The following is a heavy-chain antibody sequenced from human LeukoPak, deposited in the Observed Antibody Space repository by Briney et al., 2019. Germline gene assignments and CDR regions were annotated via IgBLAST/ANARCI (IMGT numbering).Heavy chain of an antibody. CDR1: GFTFSNYW. CDR3: GGFYGMDV. V-gene: IGHV3-7*01. Sequence: PGGSLRLSCAASGFTFSNYWMSWVRQAPGKGLEWVANIKEDGSEKYYVDSVKGRFTISRDNARNSLYLQMNSLRAEDTAVYYCGGFYGMDVWGQGTTVTVSS. D-gene: IGHD3-16*01. CDR2: IKEDGSEK. J-gene: IGHJ6*02.